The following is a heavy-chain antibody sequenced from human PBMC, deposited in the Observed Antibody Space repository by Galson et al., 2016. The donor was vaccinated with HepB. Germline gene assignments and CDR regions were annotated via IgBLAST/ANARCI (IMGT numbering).Heavy chain of an antibody. CDR2: VYYKGNT. Sequence: ETLSLTCSVSGGSVYNYYWSWVRQPPGKRLEWIGYVYYKGNTYYNAAFESRATLSVDTPRDQFFLRLRSVTAADTAVYYCVRDQGKVFDYWGQGVLVTVSS. J-gene: IGHJ4*02. CDR3: VRDQGKVFDY. CDR1: GGSVYNYY. V-gene: IGHV4-59*02. D-gene: IGHD3-10*01.